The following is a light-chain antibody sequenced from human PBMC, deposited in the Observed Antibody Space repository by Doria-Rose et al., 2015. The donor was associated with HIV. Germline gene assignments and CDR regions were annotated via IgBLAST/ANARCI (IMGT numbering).Light chain of an antibody. J-gene: IGKJ4*01. CDR2: QAS. V-gene: IGKV1-5*03. CDR1: QSISSW. CDR3: QQYDSFSLT. Sequence: TLSASVGDRVTITCRASQSISSWLAWYQQTPWRAPELLIYQASTLESGVPSRFSGSGSGTELTLTISSLQPDDFATYFCQQYDSFSLTFGGGTRVEIK.